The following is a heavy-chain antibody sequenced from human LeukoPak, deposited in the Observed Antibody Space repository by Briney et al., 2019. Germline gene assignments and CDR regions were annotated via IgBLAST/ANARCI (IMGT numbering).Heavy chain of an antibody. CDR2: ISAYDGYT. CDR3: ARDSAGIASAGTGDAFDI. D-gene: IGHD6-13*01. CDR1: GYTFSSHG. Sequence: ASVKVSCKTSGYTFSSHGISWVRQAPGQGLEWMGWISAYDGYTNYAQKLQGRITMTTDTSTSTAYMELRSLRSDDTAVYYCARDSAGIASAGTGDAFDIWGQGTVVTVSS. J-gene: IGHJ3*02. V-gene: IGHV1-18*01.